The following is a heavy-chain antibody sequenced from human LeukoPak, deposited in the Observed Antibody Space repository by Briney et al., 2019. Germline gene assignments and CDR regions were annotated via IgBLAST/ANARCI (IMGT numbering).Heavy chain of an antibody. V-gene: IGHV3-30-3*01. CDR2: ISSDGNNK. J-gene: IGHJ4*02. Sequence: GGSLRLSCAASGFTFSSYWMHWVRQAPGKGLEWVAVISSDGNNKYYADSVKGRFTISRDNSKNTLYLQMNSLRAEDTAVYYWARDEYLWVVIQLGLFDYWGQGTLVTVSS. CDR1: GFTFSSYW. CDR3: ARDEYLWVVIQLGLFDY. D-gene: IGHD2-2*01.